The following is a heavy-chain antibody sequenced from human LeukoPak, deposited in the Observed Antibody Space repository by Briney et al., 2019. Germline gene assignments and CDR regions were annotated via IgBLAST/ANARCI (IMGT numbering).Heavy chain of an antibody. Sequence: PGGSLRLSCAASGFTFSSYGMHWVRQAPGKGLEWVAVIWYDGSNKYYADSVKGRFTISRDNSKNTLYLQMNSLRAEDTAVYYCARHSKRAGVLGYWGQGTLVTVSS. CDR2: IWYDGSNK. D-gene: IGHD3-10*01. J-gene: IGHJ4*02. CDR3: ARHSKRAGVLGY. V-gene: IGHV3-33*01. CDR1: GFTFSSYG.